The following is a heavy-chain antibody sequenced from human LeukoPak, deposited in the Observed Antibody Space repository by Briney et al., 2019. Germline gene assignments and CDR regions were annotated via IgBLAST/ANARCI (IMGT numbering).Heavy chain of an antibody. CDR1: GGSISSYY. Sequence: TSETLSFTCSGSGGSISSYYWSWIRQPAGKGLEWIGRIYTSGSTNYNPSLKSRVTMSVDTSKNQFSLKLSSVTAADTAVYYCARDLSSGWAFDYWGQGTLVTVSS. CDR3: ARDLSSGWAFDY. CDR2: IYTSGST. J-gene: IGHJ4*02. V-gene: IGHV4-4*07. D-gene: IGHD6-19*01.